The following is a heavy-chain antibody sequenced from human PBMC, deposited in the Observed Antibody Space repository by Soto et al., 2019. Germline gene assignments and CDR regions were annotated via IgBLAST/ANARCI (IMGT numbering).Heavy chain of an antibody. Sequence: PSDTLSLTSTVSGPSIISHYRRWIVQPPGKGLEWIGYIYYSGSTNYNPSLKSRVTISVDTSKNQFSLKLSSVTAADTAVYYCAREGVGNYGGNAFDYWGQGTLVTVS. CDR3: AREGVGNYGGNAFDY. D-gene: IGHD4-17*01. J-gene: IGHJ4*02. CDR1: GPSIISHY. V-gene: IGHV4-59*11. CDR2: IYYSGST.